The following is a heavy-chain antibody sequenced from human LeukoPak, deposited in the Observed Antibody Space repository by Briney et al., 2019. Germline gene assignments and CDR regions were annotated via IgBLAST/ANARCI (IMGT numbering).Heavy chain of an antibody. D-gene: IGHD3-10*01. CDR2: IYYSGST. V-gene: IGHV4-59*12. CDR3: ARVFSTGHYYGSGSYREGGNDY. J-gene: IGHJ4*02. CDR1: GGSISSYY. Sequence: SETLSLTCTVPGGSISSYYWSWIRRPPGKGLEWIGYIYYSGSTNYNPSLKSRVTISVVRSKNQFSLKLSSVTAADTAVYYCARVFSTGHYYGSGSYREGGNDYWGQGTLVTVSS.